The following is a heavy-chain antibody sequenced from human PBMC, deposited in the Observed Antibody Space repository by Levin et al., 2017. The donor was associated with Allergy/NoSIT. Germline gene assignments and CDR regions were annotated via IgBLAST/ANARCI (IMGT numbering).Heavy chain of an antibody. Sequence: PSETLSLTCTVSGGSISSGGYYWSWIRQHPGKGLEWIGYIYYSGSTYYNPSLKSRVTISVDTSNNQFSLKLSSVTAADTAVYYCARDGSNYYDSSGAPSHYFDCWGQGTLVTVSS. CDR2: IYYSGST. J-gene: IGHJ4*02. V-gene: IGHV4-31*03. CDR1: GGSISSGGYY. D-gene: IGHD3-22*01. CDR3: ARDGSNYYDSSGAPSHYFDC.